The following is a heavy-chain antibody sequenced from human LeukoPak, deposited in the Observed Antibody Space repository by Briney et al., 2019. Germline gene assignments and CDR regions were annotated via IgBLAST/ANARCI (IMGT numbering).Heavy chain of an antibody. V-gene: IGHV4-39*01. CDR1: GGSISSSNPY. J-gene: IGHJ4*02. CDR3: ARHSSAWFYFDS. CDR2: IYHGGTT. D-gene: IGHD6-19*01. Sequence: SETPSLTCSVSGGSISSSNPYWGWIRQPPGKGLEWIGSIYHGGTTYYNTSLKGRVTISVDTSKNRISLRLSSVTAADTALYFCARHSSAWFYFDSWGRGTLVAVSS.